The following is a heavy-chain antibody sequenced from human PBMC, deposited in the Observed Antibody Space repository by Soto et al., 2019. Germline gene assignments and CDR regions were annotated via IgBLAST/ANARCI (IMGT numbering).Heavy chain of an antibody. V-gene: IGHV3-23*01. D-gene: IGHD5-18*01. J-gene: IGHJ6*02. CDR3: AKVDSPSYYYYGMDV. CDR2: ISGSGGST. CDR1: GFTFSSYA. Sequence: PGGSLRLSCAASGFTFSSYAMSWVRQAPGKGLEWVSAISGSGGSTYYADSVKGRFTISRDNSKNTLYLQMNSLRAEDTAVYYCAKVDSPSYYYYGMDVWGQGTTVTVSS.